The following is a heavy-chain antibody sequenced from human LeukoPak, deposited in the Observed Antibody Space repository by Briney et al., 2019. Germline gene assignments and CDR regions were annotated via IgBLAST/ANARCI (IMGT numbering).Heavy chain of an antibody. V-gene: IGHV3-30-3*01. J-gene: IGHJ4*02. Sequence: GGSLRLSCAATGFSFSSYAMSWVRQAPGKGLEWVAVISYDGNNKYSADSVKGRFTISRDNSKNTLYLQMNSLRAEDTAVYYCARAGGIVVVPAAIRGAYFDYWGQGTLVTVSS. D-gene: IGHD2-2*01. CDR3: ARAGGIVVVPAAIRGAYFDY. CDR1: GFSFSSYA. CDR2: ISYDGNNK.